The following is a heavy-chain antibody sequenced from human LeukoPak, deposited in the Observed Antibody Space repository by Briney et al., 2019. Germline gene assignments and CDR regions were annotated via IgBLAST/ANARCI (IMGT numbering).Heavy chain of an antibody. CDR3: ARALVSGAMYYFDY. V-gene: IGHV1-24*01. CDR1: GYTLTELS. D-gene: IGHD4-17*01. Sequence: ASVKVSCKVSGYTLTELSMHWVRQAPGKGLEWMGGFDPEDGETIYAQKFQGRVTITADESTSTAYMELSSLRSEDTAVYYRARALVSGAMYYFDYWGQGTLVTVSS. CDR2: FDPEDGET. J-gene: IGHJ4*02.